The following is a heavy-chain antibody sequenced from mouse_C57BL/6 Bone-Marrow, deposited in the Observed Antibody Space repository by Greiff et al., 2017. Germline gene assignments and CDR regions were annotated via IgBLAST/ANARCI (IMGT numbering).Heavy chain of an antibody. CDR3: ARRPQYYGSSYWYFDV. V-gene: IGHV8-12*01. D-gene: IGHD1-1*01. Sequence: QVQLKESGPGILQSSQTLSLTCSFSGFSLSTSGMGVSWIRQPSGKGLEWLAHIYWDDDKRYNPSLKSRLTISTDTSRNQVFLKITSVDTADTATYYCARRPQYYGSSYWYFDVWGTGTTVTVSS. J-gene: IGHJ1*03. CDR2: IYWDDDK. CDR1: GFSLSTSGMG.